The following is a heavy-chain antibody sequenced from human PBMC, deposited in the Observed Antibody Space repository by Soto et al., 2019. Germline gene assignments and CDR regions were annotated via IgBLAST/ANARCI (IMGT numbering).Heavy chain of an antibody. CDR2: MNPNSGNT. CDR1: GYTFNNYD. Sequence: ASVKVSCKASGYTFNNYDIHWARQAPGHGLEWMGWMNPNSGNTGYAQNFRGRVTMAQNTAIGTAYMELSSLRSDDTATYYCTRAYGAETFDFWGQGTLVTVSS. V-gene: IGHV1-8*02. D-gene: IGHD3-10*01. CDR3: TRAYGAETFDF. J-gene: IGHJ5*01.